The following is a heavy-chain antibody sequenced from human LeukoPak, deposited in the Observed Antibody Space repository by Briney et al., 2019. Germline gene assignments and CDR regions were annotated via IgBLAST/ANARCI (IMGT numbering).Heavy chain of an antibody. CDR2: IYSDGST. CDR1: GFTFNTYS. CDR3: ARELREHGVFDI. D-gene: IGHD1-26*01. Sequence: GGSLRLSCAASGFTFNTYSIVWVRQAPGKGLEWVSEIYSDGSTYYAASVKGRFSISRDNSKNTVHLQMNSLRAEDTAVYYCARELREHGVFDIWGQGTMVTVSS. V-gene: IGHV3-53*01. J-gene: IGHJ3*02.